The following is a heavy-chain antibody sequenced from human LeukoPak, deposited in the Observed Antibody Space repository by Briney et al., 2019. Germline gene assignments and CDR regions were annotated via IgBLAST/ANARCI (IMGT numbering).Heavy chain of an antibody. V-gene: IGHV4-59*12. Sequence: SETLSLTCTVSGGSISSYYWSWIRQPPGKGLEWIGYIYYSGSTNYNPSLKSRVTISVDTSKNQFSLKLSSVTAADTAVYYCARDLYCSSTSCEGAFDIWGQGTMVTVSS. CDR2: IYYSGST. J-gene: IGHJ3*02. CDR3: ARDLYCSSTSCEGAFDI. D-gene: IGHD2-2*01. CDR1: GGSISSYY.